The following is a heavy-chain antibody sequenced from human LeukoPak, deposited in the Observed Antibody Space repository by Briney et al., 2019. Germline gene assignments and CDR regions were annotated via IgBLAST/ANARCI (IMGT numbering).Heavy chain of an antibody. CDR1: GFTFSNAW. J-gene: IGHJ5*02. D-gene: IGHD3-3*01. Sequence: GGSLRLSRAASGFTFSNAWMSWVRQAPGKGLEWVGRIKSKTDGGTTDYAAPVKGRFTISRDDSKNTLYLQMNSLKTEDTAVYYCTTERFLEWDNWFDPWGQGTLVTVSS. V-gene: IGHV3-15*01. CDR2: IKSKTDGGTT. CDR3: TTERFLEWDNWFDP.